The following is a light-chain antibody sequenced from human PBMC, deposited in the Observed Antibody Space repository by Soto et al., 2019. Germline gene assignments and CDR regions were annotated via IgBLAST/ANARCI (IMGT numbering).Light chain of an antibody. CDR1: RSASSSP. J-gene: IGKJ5*01. Sequence: EIVLTQSPGTLSISPGERATLSCRASRSASSSPLAWYQQKPGQAPRLLIYGASSRATGVPDRFSGSGSGTDFTLIIKRLEPEDFAVYYCQQYGSSITFGQGTRLEIK. V-gene: IGKV3-20*01. CDR3: QQYGSSIT. CDR2: GAS.